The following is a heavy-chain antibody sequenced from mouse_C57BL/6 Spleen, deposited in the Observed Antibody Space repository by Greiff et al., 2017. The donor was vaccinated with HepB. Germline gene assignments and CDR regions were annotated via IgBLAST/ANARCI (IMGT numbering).Heavy chain of an antibody. Sequence: QVQLKQSGAELARPGASVKLSCKASGYTFTSYGISWVKQRPGQGLEWIGEIYPRSGNTYYNEKFKGKATLTADKSSSTAYMELRSLTSEDSAVYYYARSSYYGSSYNWYFDVWGTGTTVTVSS. CDR2: IYPRSGNT. J-gene: IGHJ1*03. CDR3: ARSSYYGSSYNWYFDV. D-gene: IGHD1-1*01. CDR1: GYTFTSYG. V-gene: IGHV1-81*01.